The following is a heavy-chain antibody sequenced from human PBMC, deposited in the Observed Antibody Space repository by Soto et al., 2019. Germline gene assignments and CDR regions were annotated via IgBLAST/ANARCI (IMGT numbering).Heavy chain of an antibody. V-gene: IGHV3-23*01. D-gene: IGHD2-21*02. CDR1: GFTFSSYA. CDR3: AKVIAAYCGGDCYSY. Sequence: GSLRLSCAASGFTFSSYAMSWVRQAPGKGLEWVSAISGSGGSTYYADSVKGRFTISRDNSKNTLYLQMNSLRAEDTAVYYCAKVIAAYCGGDCYSYWGQGTLVTVSS. CDR2: ISGSGGST. J-gene: IGHJ4*02.